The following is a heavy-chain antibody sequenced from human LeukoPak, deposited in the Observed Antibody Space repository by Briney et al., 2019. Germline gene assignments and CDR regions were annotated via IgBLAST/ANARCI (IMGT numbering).Heavy chain of an antibody. Sequence: SDTLSLTCTVSAGSMSNYYWSWVRQPPGKGLEWIAYIYSSGSTNYNPSLKSRATISLDTSKNQFSLKLTSVTAADTAVYYCARLSSGRPHEYFQHWGQGTLVTVSS. D-gene: IGHD3-22*01. J-gene: IGHJ1*01. CDR2: IYSSGST. V-gene: IGHV4-59*07. CDR1: AGSMSNYY. CDR3: ARLSSGRPHEYFQH.